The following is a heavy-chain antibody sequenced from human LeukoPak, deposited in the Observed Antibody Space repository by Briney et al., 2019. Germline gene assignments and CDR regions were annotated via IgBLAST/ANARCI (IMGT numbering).Heavy chain of an antibody. CDR1: GYTFTSYY. J-gene: IGHJ5*02. CDR3: ARGGRLLESYRWFDP. Sequence: ASVKVSCKASGYTFTSYYMHWVRQAPGQGLEWMGIINPSGGSTSYAQKFQGRVTMTRDTSTSTVYMELSSLRSEDTAVYYCARGGRLLESYRWFDPWGQGTLVTVSS. D-gene: IGHD3-22*01. CDR2: INPSGGST. V-gene: IGHV1-46*01.